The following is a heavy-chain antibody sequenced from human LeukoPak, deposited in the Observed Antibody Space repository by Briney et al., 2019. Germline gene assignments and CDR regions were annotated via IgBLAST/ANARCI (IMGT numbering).Heavy chain of an antibody. Sequence: SETLSLTCTVSGGSISSYYWSWIRQPPGKGLEWIGYIYTSGSTNYNPSLKSRVTISVDTSKNQFSLKLGSVTAADTAVYYCASYIAARGFDYWGQGTLVTVSS. D-gene: IGHD6-6*01. CDR1: GGSISSYY. CDR3: ASYIAARGFDY. J-gene: IGHJ4*02. V-gene: IGHV4-4*09. CDR2: IYTSGST.